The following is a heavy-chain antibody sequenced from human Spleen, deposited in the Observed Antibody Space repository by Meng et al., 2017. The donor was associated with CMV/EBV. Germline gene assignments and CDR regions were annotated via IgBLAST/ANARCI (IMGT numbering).Heavy chain of an antibody. D-gene: IGHD7-27*01. V-gene: IGHV2-5*01. CDR2: IYWNNDV. CDR1: GFSIKTTGVG. J-gene: IGHJ4*02. CDR3: AHLPSWGSHYFDY. Sequence: SGPTLVKPTQTLTLICNFSGFSIKTTGVGVGWIRQPPGKALEWLALIYWNNDVRYNPSLNSRLTSTMDTSQSQIVLRMTKMDPVDTATYYCAHLPSWGSHYFDYWGQGTQVTVSS.